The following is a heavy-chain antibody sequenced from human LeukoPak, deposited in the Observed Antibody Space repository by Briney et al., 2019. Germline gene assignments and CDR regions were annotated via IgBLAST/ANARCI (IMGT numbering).Heavy chain of an antibody. V-gene: IGHV3-23*01. D-gene: IGHD3-3*01. J-gene: IGHJ4*02. CDR3: AKDLVVYDFWSGHYYFDY. CDR2: ISGSGGST. Sequence: GGSLRLSCAASEFTFSSYGMSWVRQAPGKGLEWVSSISGSGGSTQYADSVKGRFTISRDNSKNTLYLQMNSLRAEDTAVYYCAKDLVVYDFWSGHYYFDYWGQGTLVTVSS. CDR1: EFTFSSYG.